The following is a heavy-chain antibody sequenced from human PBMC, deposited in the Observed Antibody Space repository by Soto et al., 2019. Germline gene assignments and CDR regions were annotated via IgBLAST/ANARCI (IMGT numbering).Heavy chain of an antibody. CDR2: IYPGDSDT. CDR3: ARMVRNYDTLTGHY. CDR1: GYSFTSYW. Sequence: GESLKISCKGSGYSFTSYWIGWVRQMPGKGLEWMGIIYPGDSDTRYSPSFQGQVTISADKAISTAYLQWSSLKASDTAMYCCARMVRNYDTLTGHYWGQAILGTGSS. V-gene: IGHV5-51*01. D-gene: IGHD3-9*01. J-gene: IGHJ4*02.